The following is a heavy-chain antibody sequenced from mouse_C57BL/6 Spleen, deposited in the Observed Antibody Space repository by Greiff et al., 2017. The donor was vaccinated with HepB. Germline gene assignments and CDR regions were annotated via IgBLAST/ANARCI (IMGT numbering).Heavy chain of an antibody. CDR1: GYSFTGYY. J-gene: IGHJ3*01. D-gene: IGHD4-1*01. CDR3: AREETGPFAY. Sequence: EVQLQQSGPELVKPGASVKISCKASGYSFTGYYMNWVKQSPEKSLEWIGEINPSTGGTTYNQKFKAKATLTVDKSSSTAYMQLKSLTSEDSAVYYCAREETGPFAYWGQGTLVTVSA. V-gene: IGHV1-42*01. CDR2: INPSTGGT.